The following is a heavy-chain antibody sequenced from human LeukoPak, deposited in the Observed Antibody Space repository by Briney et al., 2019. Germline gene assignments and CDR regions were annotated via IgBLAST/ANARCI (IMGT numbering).Heavy chain of an antibody. CDR2: ISSTSSNI. V-gene: IGHV3-21*01. J-gene: IGHJ4*02. Sequence: GGSLRLSCAASGFTFSSYNMNWVRQAPGKGLEWVSSISSTSSNIYYADSLKGRFTISRDNAEQSLYLQMNSLRAEDTAIYYCANGPHYQILAGFYKVRSHLDYWGQGTLVTVSS. CDR1: GFTFSSYN. D-gene: IGHD3-9*01. CDR3: ANGPHYQILAGFYKVRSHLDY.